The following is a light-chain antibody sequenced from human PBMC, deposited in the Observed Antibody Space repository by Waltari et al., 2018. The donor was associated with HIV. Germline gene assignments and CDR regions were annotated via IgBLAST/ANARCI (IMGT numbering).Light chain of an antibody. CDR1: QSVSNS. CDR3: QQRINWPPIT. J-gene: IGKJ4*01. CDR2: DAS. V-gene: IGKV3-11*01. Sequence: EIVLTQSPATLSLSPGERATLSCRASQSVSNSLIWYQQKPGQAPRLLIYDASNRATGVPARFSGSGSGTDFTLTISSLEPEDFAVYYCQQRINWPPITFGGGTKVEIK.